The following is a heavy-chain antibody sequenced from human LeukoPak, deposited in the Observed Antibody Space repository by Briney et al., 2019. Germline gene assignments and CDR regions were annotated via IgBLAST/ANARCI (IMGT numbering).Heavy chain of an antibody. D-gene: IGHD3-10*01. CDR3: ARVRGVKYYFDY. J-gene: IGHJ4*02. CDR2: IYYSGST. CDR1: GGSISSSSYY. V-gene: IGHV4-39*07. Sequence: SETLSLTCTVSGGSISSSSYYWGWIRQPPGKGLEWIGSIYYSGSTYYNPSLKSRVTMSVDTSKNQFSLKLSSVTAADTAVYYCARVRGVKYYFDYWGQGTLVTVSS.